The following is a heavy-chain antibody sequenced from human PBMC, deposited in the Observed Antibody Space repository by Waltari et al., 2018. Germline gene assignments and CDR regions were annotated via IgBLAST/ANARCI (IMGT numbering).Heavy chain of an antibody. Sequence: EVQLVESGGGLVQPGGSLRLSCAASGFRFSDPYLDWVRQAPGKGLEWVGRTKNKGNNYATEYGASVKGRFTISRDDSRNSLYLQMNSLKTEDTAVHYCVRAANWGSHFDYWGQGTLVTVSS. CDR3: VRAANWGSHFDY. V-gene: IGHV3-72*01. D-gene: IGHD7-27*01. CDR1: GFRFSDPY. J-gene: IGHJ4*02. CDR2: TKNKGNNYAT.